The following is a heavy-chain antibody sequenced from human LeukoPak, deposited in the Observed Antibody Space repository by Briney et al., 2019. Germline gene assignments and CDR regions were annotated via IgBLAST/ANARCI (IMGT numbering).Heavy chain of an antibody. CDR2: IYPGDSDT. CDR3: AKPSYGSGTFYLGMDV. J-gene: IGHJ6*02. Sequence: GESLKISCKASGYRFTNYWIAWVRHMPGKGLEWMGIIYPGDSDTRYSPSFQGQVTISADKSIGTAYLQWRSLKASDSAIYYCAKPSYGSGTFYLGMDVWGQGTSVTVSS. CDR1: GYRFTNYW. D-gene: IGHD3-10*01. V-gene: IGHV5-51*01.